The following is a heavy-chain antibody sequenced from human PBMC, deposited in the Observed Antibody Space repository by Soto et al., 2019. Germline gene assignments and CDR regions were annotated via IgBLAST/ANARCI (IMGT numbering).Heavy chain of an antibody. D-gene: IGHD3-10*01. CDR2: ISYDGSNK. CDR3: ARAHYYYGSGSYYRY. Sequence: QVQLVESGGGVVQPGRSLRLSCAASGFTFSSYAMHWVRQAPGKGLEWVAVISYDGSNKYYADSVKGRFTISRDNSKNTLYLQMNSLRAEDTAVYYCARAHYYYGSGSYYRYWGQGTLVTVSS. J-gene: IGHJ4*02. V-gene: IGHV3-30-3*01. CDR1: GFTFSSYA.